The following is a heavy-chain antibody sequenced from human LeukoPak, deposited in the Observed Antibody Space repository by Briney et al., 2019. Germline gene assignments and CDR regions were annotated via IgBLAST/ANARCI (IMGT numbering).Heavy chain of an antibody. Sequence: EASVKVSCKASGYTFTSYGISWVRQAPGQGLEWMGWISAYNGNTNYAQKFQGRVTMTRNTSISTAYMELSSLRSEDTAVYYCARDRYGDYANFDYWGQGTLVTVSS. V-gene: IGHV1-18*01. D-gene: IGHD4-17*01. CDR2: ISAYNGNT. J-gene: IGHJ4*02. CDR1: GYTFTSYG. CDR3: ARDRYGDYANFDY.